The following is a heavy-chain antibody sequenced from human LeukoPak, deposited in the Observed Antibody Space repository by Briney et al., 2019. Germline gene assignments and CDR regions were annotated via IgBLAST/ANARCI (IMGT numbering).Heavy chain of an antibody. Sequence: GGSLRLSCAASGFTFDDYGMSWVRHAPGKGLEWVSGINWNGGSTGYADSVKGRFTISRDNAKNSLYLQTNSLRAEDTALYYCARDRQAAAGTLGYYYYYYMDVWGKGTTVTVSS. CDR1: GFTFDDYG. CDR2: INWNGGST. J-gene: IGHJ6*03. V-gene: IGHV3-20*04. CDR3: ARDRQAAAGTLGYYYYYYMDV. D-gene: IGHD6-13*01.